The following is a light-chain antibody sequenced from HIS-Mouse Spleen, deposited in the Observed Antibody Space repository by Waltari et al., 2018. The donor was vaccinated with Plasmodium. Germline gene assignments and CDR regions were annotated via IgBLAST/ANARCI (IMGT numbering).Light chain of an antibody. CDR3: MQGTHWPYT. J-gene: IGKJ2*01. CDR2: KFS. Sequence: DVVMPQSQLSLPVTLGQPASIPCRSRQSLVYSDGNTYLNWLQQRPGQSPSRLIYKFSNRDSGVPDKFSGSGSGTDFTLKISRVEAEDVGVYFCMQGTHWPYTFGQGTKLEIK. V-gene: IGKV2-30*01. CDR1: QSLVYSDGNTY.